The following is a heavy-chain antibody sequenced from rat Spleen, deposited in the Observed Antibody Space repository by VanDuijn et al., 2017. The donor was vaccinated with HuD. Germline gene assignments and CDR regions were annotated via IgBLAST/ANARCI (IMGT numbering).Heavy chain of an antibody. CDR3: VRQDTSGYSNWFTY. J-gene: IGHJ3*01. D-gene: IGHD4-3*01. CDR1: GFTFSDYY. V-gene: IGHV5-29*01. CDR2: ISSDGGRN. Sequence: EVQLVESDGGLVQPGRSLKLSCAASGFTFSDYYMAWVRQAPTKGLEWVATISSDGGRNFYRDSVKGRFTVSRENAKSTLYFLIHSLRSEDTATYYCVRQDTSGYSNWFTYWGQGTLVTVSS.